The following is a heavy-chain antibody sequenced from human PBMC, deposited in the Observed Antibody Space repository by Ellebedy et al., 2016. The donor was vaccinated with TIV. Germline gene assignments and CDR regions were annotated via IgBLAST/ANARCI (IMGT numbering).Heavy chain of an antibody. CDR1: GYSFTSYW. CDR2: IDPSDSYT. Sequence: GGSLRLSXKGSGYSFTSYWISWVRQMPGKGLEWMGRIDPSDSYTNYSPSFQGHVTISADKSISTAYLQWSSLKASDTAMYYCARYPCSGGSCLYYYYYGMDVWGQGTTVTVSS. CDR3: ARYPCSGGSCLYYYYYGMDV. D-gene: IGHD2-15*01. V-gene: IGHV5-10-1*01. J-gene: IGHJ6*02.